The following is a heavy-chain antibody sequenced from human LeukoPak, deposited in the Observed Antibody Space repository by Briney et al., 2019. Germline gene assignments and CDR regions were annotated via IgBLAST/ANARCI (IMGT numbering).Heavy chain of an antibody. CDR2: IRYDGSNK. CDR1: GFTFSSYG. V-gene: IGHV3-30*02. Sequence: PGGSLRLSCAASGFTFSSYGMHWVRQAPGKGLEWVAFIRYDGSNKYYADSVKGRFTISRDNSKNTLYLQMNSLRAEDTAVYYCAKDPKPYSSSWYGIRYFDYWGQGTLVTVSS. CDR3: AKDPKPYSSSWYGIRYFDY. D-gene: IGHD6-13*01. J-gene: IGHJ4*02.